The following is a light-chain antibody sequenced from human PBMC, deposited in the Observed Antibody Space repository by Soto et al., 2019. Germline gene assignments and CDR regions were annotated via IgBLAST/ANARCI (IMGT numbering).Light chain of an antibody. CDR1: QGLDNY. J-gene: IGKJ4*01. Sequence: DMQMTQSPSSLSASVGDRVTITCRASQGLDNYLAWYQQKPGKAPKLLIYSGSTLHSGVPSRLSGRGFGTEFTLTINGLQTEDVATYYWQKYNGPPLTLGGGTKVDIK. CDR2: SGS. CDR3: QKYNGPPLT. V-gene: IGKV1-27*01.